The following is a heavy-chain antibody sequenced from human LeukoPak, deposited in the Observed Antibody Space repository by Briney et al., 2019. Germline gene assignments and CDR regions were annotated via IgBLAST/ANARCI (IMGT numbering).Heavy chain of an antibody. CDR3: ARGGDSHQGTPARPDH. Sequence: SETLSLTCAVYGGSFSGYYWSWIRQPPGKGLEWIGEINHSGSSNYNPSLKSRVTISVDTSKNQFSLKLSSVTAADTAIYYCARGGDSHQGTPARPDHWGQGKKVTVSS. J-gene: IGHJ5*02. CDR2: INHSGSS. V-gene: IGHV4-34*01. D-gene: IGHD2-15*01. CDR1: GGSFSGYY.